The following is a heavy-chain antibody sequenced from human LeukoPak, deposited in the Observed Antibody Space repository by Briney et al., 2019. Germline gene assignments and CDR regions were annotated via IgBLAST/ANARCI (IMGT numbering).Heavy chain of an antibody. CDR3: ARYSGSYPHDAFEI. D-gene: IGHD1-26*01. Sequence: SETLSLTCTVSGGSISSYYWSWIRQPPGKGLEWIGYIYYSGSTSYNPSLKSRVTISVDTSKNQFSLKLRSVTAADTAVYYCARYSGSYPHDAFEIWGQGTMVTVSS. V-gene: IGHV4-59*01. CDR1: GGSISSYY. J-gene: IGHJ3*02. CDR2: IYYSGST.